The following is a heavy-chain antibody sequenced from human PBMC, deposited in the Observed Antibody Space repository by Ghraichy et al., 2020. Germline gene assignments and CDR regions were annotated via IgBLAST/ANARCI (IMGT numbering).Heavy chain of an antibody. CDR1: GGSISGYY. CDR3: ARCSITYYYGMDV. J-gene: IGHJ6*02. V-gene: IGHV4-59*08. CDR2: LCYTGST. D-gene: IGHD1-14*01. Sequence: SETLSLTCTVSGGSISGYYWTWIRQPPGKGLEWIGYLCYTGSTNYNPSLKTRVTISVDTSQNQFSLQLSSVTAADTAVYYCARCSITYYYGMDVWGQGTTVTVSS.